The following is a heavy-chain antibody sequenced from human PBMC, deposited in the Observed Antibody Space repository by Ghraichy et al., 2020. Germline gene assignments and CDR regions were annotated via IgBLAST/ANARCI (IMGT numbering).Heavy chain of an antibody. CDR1: GFTFDDYT. J-gene: IGHJ6*02. Sequence: GGSLRLSCAASGFTFDDYTMHWVRQAPGKGLEWVSLISWDGGSTYYADSVKGRFTISRDNSKNSLYLQMNSLRTEDTALYYCAKDYGGNSAAYYYYGMDVWGQGTTVTVSS. V-gene: IGHV3-43*01. D-gene: IGHD4-23*01. CDR3: AKDYGGNSAAYYYYGMDV. CDR2: ISWDGGST.